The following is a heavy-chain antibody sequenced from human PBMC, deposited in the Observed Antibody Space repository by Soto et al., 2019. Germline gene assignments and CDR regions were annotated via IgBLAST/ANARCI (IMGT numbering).Heavy chain of an antibody. J-gene: IGHJ6*02. CDR1: GYTFTNYW. CDR2: IYPGDSDT. CDR3: AASIFYYGMDV. V-gene: IGHV5-51*01. Sequence: GESLKISCKGFGYTFTNYWIGWVRQMPGKGPEWIGIIYPGDSDTKYNPSFQGQVTISADKSITTTYLQWSSLKASDTAIYYCAASIFYYGMDVWGQGTTVTVSS.